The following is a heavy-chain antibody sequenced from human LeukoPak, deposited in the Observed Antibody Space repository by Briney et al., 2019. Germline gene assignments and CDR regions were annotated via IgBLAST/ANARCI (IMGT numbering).Heavy chain of an antibody. Sequence: ASVKVSCKASGYTLTSYGISWVRQAPGQGLEWMGWISAYNGNINYAQKLQGRVTMTTDTSTSTAYMELRSLRSDDTAVYYCAREGYCSSTSCRTYYFDYWGQGTLVTVSS. V-gene: IGHV1-18*01. CDR3: AREGYCSSTSCRTYYFDY. D-gene: IGHD2-2*01. J-gene: IGHJ4*02. CDR1: GYTLTSYG. CDR2: ISAYNGNI.